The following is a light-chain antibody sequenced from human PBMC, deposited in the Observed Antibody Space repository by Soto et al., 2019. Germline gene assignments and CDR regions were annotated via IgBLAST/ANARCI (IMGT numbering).Light chain of an antibody. V-gene: IGKV1-5*01. CDR1: QSISSW. Sequence: DILLTQPPSTLPASLGDGVTISCRASQSISSWLAWYQQKPGKAPKLLIYDASSLESGVPSRFSGSGSGTEFTLTISSLQPDDFATYYCQQYNSYPWTFGQGPNVDI. CDR3: QQYNSYPWT. J-gene: IGKJ1*01. CDR2: DAS.